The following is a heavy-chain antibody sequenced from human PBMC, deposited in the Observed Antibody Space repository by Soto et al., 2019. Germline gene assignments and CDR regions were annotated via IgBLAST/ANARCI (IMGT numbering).Heavy chain of an antibody. Sequence: QVQLVQSGAEVKKPGASVKVSCKASGYTFTSYGISWVRQAPGQGLAWMGWISAYNGNTNYAQKLQGRVTMTTDTSTSTAYMELRSLRSDDTAVYYCARDLSDYDFWSGYPTYDYWGQGTLVTVSS. CDR1: GYTFTSYG. D-gene: IGHD3-3*01. CDR2: ISAYNGNT. J-gene: IGHJ4*02. V-gene: IGHV1-18*01. CDR3: ARDLSDYDFWSGYPTYDY.